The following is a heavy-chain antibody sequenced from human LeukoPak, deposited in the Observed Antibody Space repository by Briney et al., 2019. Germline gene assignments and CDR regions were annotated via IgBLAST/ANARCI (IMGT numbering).Heavy chain of an antibody. CDR3: ARGRGYSYGGYNRFDP. J-gene: IGHJ5*02. D-gene: IGHD5-18*01. Sequence: GASVKVSCKASGFTFTSSAVQWVRQARGQRLEWIGWIVVGSGNTNYAQKFQERVTITRDMSTSTAYMELSSLRSEDTAVYYCARGRGYSYGGYNRFDPWGQGTLVTVSS. V-gene: IGHV1-58*01. CDR2: IVVGSGNT. CDR1: GFTFTSSA.